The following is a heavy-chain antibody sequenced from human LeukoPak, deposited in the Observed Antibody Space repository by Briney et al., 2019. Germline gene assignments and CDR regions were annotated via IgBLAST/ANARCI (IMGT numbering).Heavy chain of an antibody. CDR3: ARAYCVGDCSVLHIYFDY. CDR1: GYSISSGYF. Sequence: PSETLSLTCTVSGYSISSGYFWGWMRQPPGKGLEWIGSIYHSVTTHYNPSLKSRVTISLDTSKNQFSLKLSSVTAADTAVYYCARAYCVGDCSVLHIYFDYLGPGNPGHRLL. V-gene: IGHV4-38-2*02. J-gene: IGHJ4*02. CDR2: IYHSVTT. D-gene: IGHD2-21*02.